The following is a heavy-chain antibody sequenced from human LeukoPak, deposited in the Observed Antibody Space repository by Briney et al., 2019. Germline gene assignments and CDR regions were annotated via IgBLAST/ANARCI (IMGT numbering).Heavy chain of an antibody. D-gene: IGHD3-16*01. Sequence: GGSLRLSCAASGFTFTSYGMHWVRQAPGKGLEWVALITYDGYYKYYSDSVKGRFTISSDTSKNNLYLQMNRLRAEDRAVYYCAKGGINWFDPWGQGTLVTVSS. J-gene: IGHJ5*02. CDR2: ITYDGYYK. CDR3: AKGGINWFDP. V-gene: IGHV3-30*18. CDR1: GFTFTSYG.